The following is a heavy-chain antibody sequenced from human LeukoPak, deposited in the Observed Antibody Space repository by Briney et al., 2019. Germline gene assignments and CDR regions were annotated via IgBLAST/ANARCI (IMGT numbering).Heavy chain of an antibody. Sequence: PPGGSLRLSCAASGFTFSSYAVHWVRQAPGKGLEWVAVISYDGSNKYYADSVKGRFTISRDNSKNTLYLQMNSLRAEDTAVYYCARGGPNYSFDYWGQGTLVTVSS. CDR1: GFTFSSYA. D-gene: IGHD3-10*01. CDR3: ARGGPNYSFDY. CDR2: ISYDGSNK. J-gene: IGHJ4*02. V-gene: IGHV3-30-3*01.